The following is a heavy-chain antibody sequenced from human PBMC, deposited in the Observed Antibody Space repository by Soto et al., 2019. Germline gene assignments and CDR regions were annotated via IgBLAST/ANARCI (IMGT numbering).Heavy chain of an antibody. CDR1: GGSLSGYY. CDR3: ARQRRDVDY. CDR2: IYSSGST. Sequence: QVQLQESGPGLVKPSETLSLTCTVSGGSLSGYYWSWIRQPPGKGLQWIGYIYSSGSTNYNPSLKCRVTISVDTSKNQSSLNLSSVTAADTAVYYCARQRRDVDYWGQGSLVTVSS. J-gene: IGHJ4*02. V-gene: IGHV4-59*08.